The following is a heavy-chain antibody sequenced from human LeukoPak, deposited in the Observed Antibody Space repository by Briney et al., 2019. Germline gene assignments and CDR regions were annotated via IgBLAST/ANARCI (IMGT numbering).Heavy chain of an antibody. CDR2: LYSDGNT. V-gene: IGHV3-53*01. CDR3: ARGVEPLAANTLAY. D-gene: IGHD1-14*01. CDR1: GFTVITND. J-gene: IGHJ4*02. Sequence: PGGSLRLSCAASGFTVITNDMTWVRQAPGKGLEWVSVLYSDGNTKYADSVQGRFTISRDNSKNTLYLEMNSLSPDDTAAYYYARGVEPLAANTLAYWGQGTLVTVSS.